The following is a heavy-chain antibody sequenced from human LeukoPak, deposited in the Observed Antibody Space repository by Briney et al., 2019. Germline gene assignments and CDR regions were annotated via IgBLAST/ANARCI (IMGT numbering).Heavy chain of an antibody. CDR2: IGDSTTI. CDR3: AKNSGGTCYPAYDY. J-gene: IGHJ4*02. D-gene: IGHD2-15*01. V-gene: IGHV3-48*02. CDR1: GFRFSNSG. Sequence: GGSLRLSCAASGFRFSNSGMSCVRQAPGKGLECVSYIGDSTTIYYADSVKGRFTISRDNAKNSLYLQMNSLRDEDTAVYYCAKNSGGTCYPAYDYWGQGTLVTVSS.